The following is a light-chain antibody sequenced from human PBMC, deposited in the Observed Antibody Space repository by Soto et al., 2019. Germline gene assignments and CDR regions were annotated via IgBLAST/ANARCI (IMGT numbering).Light chain of an antibody. CDR2: AAS. CDR3: QQSYSTLYT. V-gene: IGKV1-39*01. J-gene: IGKJ2*01. CDR1: QSISNY. Sequence: DIQMTQSPSSLSASVGDRVTITCRASQSISNYLNWYQQKPGKAPKLLIYAASTLQSGVPSRFSGSGSETDFTLTISRLQPEDFATYYCQQSYSTLYTFGQGTKLEIK.